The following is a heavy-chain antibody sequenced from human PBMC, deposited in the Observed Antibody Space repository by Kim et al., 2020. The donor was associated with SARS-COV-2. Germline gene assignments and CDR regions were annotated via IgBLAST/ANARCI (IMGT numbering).Heavy chain of an antibody. V-gene: IGHV3-9*01. CDR3: AKDLPDPEGSGNPLGDAFDI. J-gene: IGHJ3*02. CDR1: GFTFDDYA. CDR2: ISWNSGSI. D-gene: IGHD3-10*01. Sequence: GGSLRLSCAASGFTFDDYAMHWVRQAPGKGLEWVSGISWNSGSIGYADSVKGRFTISRDNAKNSLYLQMNSLRAEDTALYYCAKDLPDPEGSGNPLGDAFDIWGQGTMVTVSS.